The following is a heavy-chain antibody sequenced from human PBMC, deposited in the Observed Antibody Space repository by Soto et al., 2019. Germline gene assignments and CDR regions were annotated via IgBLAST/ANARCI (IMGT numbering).Heavy chain of an antibody. CDR2: ISAYNGNT. D-gene: IGHD3-3*01. CDR3: ARDHYGIGFLEWLLSQSTYYYGMDV. J-gene: IGHJ6*02. V-gene: IGHV1-18*01. Sequence: ASVKVSCKASGYTFTSYGISWVRQAPGQGLEWMGWISAYNGNTNYAQKLQGRVTMTTDTSTSTAYMELRSLRSDDTAVYYCARDHYGIGFLEWLLSQSTYYYGMDVWGQGTTVTVS. CDR1: GYTFTSYG.